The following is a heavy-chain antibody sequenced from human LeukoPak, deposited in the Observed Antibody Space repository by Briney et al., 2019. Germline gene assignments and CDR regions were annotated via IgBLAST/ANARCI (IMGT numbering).Heavy chain of an antibody. CDR3: AREEYGDYVWDAFDI. D-gene: IGHD4-17*01. CDR2: IYYSGST. CDR1: GGSFSGYY. Sequence: SETLSLTCAVYGGSFSGYYWSWIRQPPGKGLEWIGSIYYSGSTYYNPSLKSRVTISVDTSKNQFSLKLSSVTAADTAVYYCAREEYGDYVWDAFDIWGQGTMVTVSS. V-gene: IGHV4-34*01. J-gene: IGHJ3*02.